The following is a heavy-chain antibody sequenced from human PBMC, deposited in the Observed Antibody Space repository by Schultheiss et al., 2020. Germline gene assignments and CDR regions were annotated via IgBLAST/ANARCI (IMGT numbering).Heavy chain of an antibody. CDR1: GGSISSSRHY. CDR2: IYYSGST. CDR3: ARDRPPPLPITPMVQGVIYGRDV. J-gene: IGHJ6*04. V-gene: IGHV4-39*07. D-gene: IGHD3-10*01. Sequence: SETLSLTCTVSGGSISSSRHYWGWIRQPPGKGLEWIGSIYYSGSTNYNPSLKSRVTISVDTSKNQFSLKLSSVTAADTAVYYCARDRPPPLPITPMVQGVIYGRDVWGKGNTGTVSS.